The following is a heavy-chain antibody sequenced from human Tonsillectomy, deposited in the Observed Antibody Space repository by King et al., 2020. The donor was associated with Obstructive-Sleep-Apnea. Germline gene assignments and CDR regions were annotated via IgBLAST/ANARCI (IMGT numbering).Heavy chain of an antibody. J-gene: IGHJ6*02. CDR1: GGSIRNYY. V-gene: IGHV4-59*08. D-gene: IGHD3-9*01. CDR2: ISYSGST. Sequence: PLQESGPGLVKPSETLSLTCTVSGGSIRNYYWSWIRQPPGKGLEWIGYISYSGSTKYNPSLKSRVTISVDTSKNQFSLRLSSVTAADTAVYHCARLDILAELYGLDVWGQGTTVTVSS. CDR3: ARLDILAELYGLDV.